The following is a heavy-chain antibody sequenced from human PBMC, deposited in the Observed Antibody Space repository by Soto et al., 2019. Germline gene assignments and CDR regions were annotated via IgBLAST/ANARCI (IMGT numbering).Heavy chain of an antibody. CDR3: AKMSSENYYDRVFS. CDR2: ISSSGNTI. Sequence: QVQLVESGGGVVKTSGSLRIACAASGFTFSDYYMSWVRQAPGKGLEWVSYISSSGNTIYYADSVKGRFTISRDNAKNAVYLQMNSLRAEDTALYFCAKMSSENYYDRVFSWGQGTLVTVSS. CDR1: GFTFSDYY. D-gene: IGHD3-22*01. J-gene: IGHJ5*02. V-gene: IGHV3-11*01.